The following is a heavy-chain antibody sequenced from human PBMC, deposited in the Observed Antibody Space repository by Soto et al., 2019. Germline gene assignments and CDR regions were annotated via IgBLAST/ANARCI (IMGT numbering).Heavy chain of an antibody. D-gene: IGHD2-2*01. CDR2: IIPIFGIA. V-gene: IGHV1-69*08. Sequence: QVQLVQSGAEVKKPGSSVKVSCKASGGTFSRYSITWVRQAPGHGLEWIGRIIPIFGIASYAQKFQGRVTITADEFRSTAYLELSSPRSDDTAVYYCAREDRDRETGLVPAAIDGMDVWGQGTTVTVSS. CDR3: AREDRDRETGLVPAAIDGMDV. J-gene: IGHJ6*02. CDR1: GGTFSRYS.